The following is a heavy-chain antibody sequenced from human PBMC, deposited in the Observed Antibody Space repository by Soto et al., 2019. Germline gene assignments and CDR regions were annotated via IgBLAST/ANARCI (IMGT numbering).Heavy chain of an antibody. CDR2: ISGSGGSA. J-gene: IGHJ4*02. CDR1: GFSVSDYY. CDR3: AKTLEDYYDSSGYYYAEGY. D-gene: IGHD3-22*01. V-gene: IGHV3-23*04. Sequence: EVQLVESGGSLIQPGGSRRLSCAASGFSVSDYYMNWVRQAPGKGLEWVSAISGSGGSAYYADSVKGRFTISRDNSKNPLYLQMTSLRDEDTAVYYCAKTLEDYYDSSGYYYAEGYWAQGTLVTVSS.